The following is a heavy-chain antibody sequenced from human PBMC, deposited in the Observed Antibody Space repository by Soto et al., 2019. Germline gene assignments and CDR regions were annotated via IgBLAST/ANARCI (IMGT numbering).Heavy chain of an antibody. Sequence: SETLSLTCTVSGGSISSYYWSWIRQPPGKGLEWIGYIYYSGSTNYNPSLKSRVTISVDTSKNQFSLKLSSVTAADTAVYYCASPLPDCSSTSCYFNYWGQGTLVTVSS. CDR2: IYYSGST. CDR3: ASPLPDCSSTSCYFNY. J-gene: IGHJ4*02. V-gene: IGHV4-59*12. D-gene: IGHD2-2*01. CDR1: GGSISSYY.